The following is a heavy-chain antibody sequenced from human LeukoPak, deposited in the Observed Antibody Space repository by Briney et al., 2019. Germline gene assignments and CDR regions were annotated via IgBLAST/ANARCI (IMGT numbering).Heavy chain of an antibody. V-gene: IGHV3-48*01. J-gene: IGHJ4*02. Sequence: GGSLRLSCAASEFTFSSYSMNWVRQAPGKGLEWVAYINRKSSTIYYADSVKGRFTISRDNAKNSLYLQMNSLRAEDTAVYYCARDQEGGLYYFDYWGQGTLVTVSA. CDR1: EFTFSSYS. D-gene: IGHD2-8*02. CDR3: ARDQEGGLYYFDY. CDR2: INRKSSTI.